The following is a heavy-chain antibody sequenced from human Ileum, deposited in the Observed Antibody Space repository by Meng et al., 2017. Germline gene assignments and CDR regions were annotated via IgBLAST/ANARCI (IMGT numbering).Heavy chain of an antibody. CDR3: ARDHWGSLDY. J-gene: IGHJ4*02. Sequence: LRESGPGLVRPSEPPSPSCAFSGGSVNSCGYQWGWIRQPPGKGLEWIGYASTNYNPSLKSRVTISVDTSKNQFSLKLTSVTAADTAVYYCARDHWGSLDYWGQGVLVTVSS. CDR2: AST. V-gene: IGHV4-61*08. D-gene: IGHD7-27*01. CDR1: GGSVNSCGYQ.